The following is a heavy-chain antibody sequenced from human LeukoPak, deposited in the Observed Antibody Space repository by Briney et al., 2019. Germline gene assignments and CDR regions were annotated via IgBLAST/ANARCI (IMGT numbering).Heavy chain of an antibody. D-gene: IGHD2/OR15-2a*01. CDR3: AAVLSPVGAFDI. J-gene: IGHJ3*02. CDR2: IVVGSGNT. CDR1: GFTFTSSA. Sequence: SVKVSCKASGFTFTSSAMQWVRQARGQRLEGIGWIVVGSGNTNYAQKFQERVTITRDMSTSTAYMELSSLRSEDTAVYYCAAVLSPVGAFDIWGQGTMVTVSS. V-gene: IGHV1-58*02.